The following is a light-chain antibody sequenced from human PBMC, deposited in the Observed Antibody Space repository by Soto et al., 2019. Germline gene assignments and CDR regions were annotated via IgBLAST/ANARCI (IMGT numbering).Light chain of an antibody. CDR2: DAS. Sequence: EIVLTQSPATLSLSPGERATLSCGASQSVRSSYLAWYQQRPGLAPRLLIYDASTRATGIPDRFSGSGSGTDFTLTISRLEPEDFAVYYCQQYGSSPKTFGQGTKVEIK. V-gene: IGKV3D-20*01. J-gene: IGKJ1*01. CDR3: QQYGSSPKT. CDR1: QSVRSSY.